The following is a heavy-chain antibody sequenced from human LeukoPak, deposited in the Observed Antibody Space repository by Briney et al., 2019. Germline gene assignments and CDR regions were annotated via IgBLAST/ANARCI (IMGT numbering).Heavy chain of an antibody. Sequence: SETLSLTCTVSGGSISSYYWSWIRQPPGKGLEWIGYIYYSGSTNYNPSLKSRVTVSVDTSKNQFSLKLSSVTAADTAVYYCARGRYYGSGSYYNLDWFDPWGQGTLVTVSS. CDR3: ARGRYYGSGSYYNLDWFDP. D-gene: IGHD3-10*01. V-gene: IGHV4-59*08. CDR1: GGSISSYY. CDR2: IYYSGST. J-gene: IGHJ5*02.